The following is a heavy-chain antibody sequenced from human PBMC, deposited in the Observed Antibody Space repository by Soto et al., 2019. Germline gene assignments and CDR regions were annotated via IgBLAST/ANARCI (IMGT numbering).Heavy chain of an antibody. J-gene: IGHJ4*02. CDR1: GGTLSTYG. V-gene: IGHV1-69*01. D-gene: IGHD5-12*01. CDR2: TIPNFDTA. Sequence: QVQLVQSGAEVKKPGSSVKVSCKASGGTLSTYGINWVRQAPGQGLEWMGGTIPNFDTAHYSQKFQDRMKITADESTSTVYMELSSLRSEDTAVYYCARDGGYSGYDYCFDYWGWGALVTVSS. CDR3: ARDGGYSGYDYCFDY.